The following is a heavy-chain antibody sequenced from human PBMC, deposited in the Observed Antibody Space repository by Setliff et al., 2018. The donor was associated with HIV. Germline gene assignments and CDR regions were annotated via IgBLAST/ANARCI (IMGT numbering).Heavy chain of an antibody. J-gene: IGHJ4*02. CDR1: GYTFTGYF. D-gene: IGHD2-21*01. V-gene: IGHV1-2*06. CDR3: ARVWPQSIGFDC. CDR2: INPNSGGT. Sequence: ASVKVSCKASGYTFTGYFIHWVRQAPGQGLEWMGRINPNSGGTNYAQKFEDRVSMTRDTSANIVYMELTSLKSEDMAVYYCARVWPQSIGFDCWGQGTLVTVSS.